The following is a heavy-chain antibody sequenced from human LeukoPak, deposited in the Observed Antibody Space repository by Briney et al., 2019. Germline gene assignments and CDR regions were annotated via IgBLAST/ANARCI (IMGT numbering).Heavy chain of an antibody. Sequence: GGSLRLSCAASGLTVSSNYMSGVRQAPGKGLEWVSIIYSGGSTYYADSVKGRFTISRHNSKNTLYLQMNSLRAEDTAVYYCAREVGGSAFDIWGQGTMVTVSS. D-gene: IGHD3-16*01. CDR3: AREVGGSAFDI. J-gene: IGHJ3*02. CDR1: GLTVSSNY. CDR2: IYSGGST. V-gene: IGHV3-53*04.